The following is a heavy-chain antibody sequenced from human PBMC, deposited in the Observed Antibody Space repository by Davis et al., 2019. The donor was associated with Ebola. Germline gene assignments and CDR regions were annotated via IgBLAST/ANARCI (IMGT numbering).Heavy chain of an antibody. Sequence: KVSCKGSGYSFTSYWISWVRQMPGKGLEWMGRIDPSDSYTNYSPSFQGHVTISADKSISTAYLQWSSLKASDTAMYYCARHRREYQLLYSVSYYYMDVWGKGTTVTVSS. CDR2: IDPSDSYT. D-gene: IGHD2-2*02. J-gene: IGHJ6*03. CDR1: GYSFTSYW. CDR3: ARHRREYQLLYSVSYYYMDV. V-gene: IGHV5-10-1*01.